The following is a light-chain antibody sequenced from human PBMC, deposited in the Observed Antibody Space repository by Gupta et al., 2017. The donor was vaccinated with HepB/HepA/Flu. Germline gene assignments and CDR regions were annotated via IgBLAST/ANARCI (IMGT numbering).Light chain of an antibody. CDR3: QHEVSSPLT. CDR1: QTISSNY. J-gene: IGKJ4*01. V-gene: IGKV3-20*01. CDR2: GAS. Sequence: EIVLTQSPDTLSLSPGERATLSCRASQTISSNYLAWYQQKPGQAPRLLIYGASTRATGIPERISGSGSGTDFTLTISRLEPEDFAVYYCQHEVSSPLTFGGGTKVEIE.